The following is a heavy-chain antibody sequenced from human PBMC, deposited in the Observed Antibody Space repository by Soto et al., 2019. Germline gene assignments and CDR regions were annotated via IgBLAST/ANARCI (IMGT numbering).Heavy chain of an antibody. D-gene: IGHD6-19*01. Sequence: SVKVSCKASGFTFTSSAVQWVRQARGQRLEWIGWIVVGSGNTNYAQKFQERVTITRDMSTSTAYMELSSLRSEDTAVYYCAASGRAGYYSYYYGMDVWGQGTTVTVSS. CDR3: AASGRAGYYSYYYGMDV. CDR2: IVVGSGNT. CDR1: GFTFTSSA. V-gene: IGHV1-58*01. J-gene: IGHJ6*02.